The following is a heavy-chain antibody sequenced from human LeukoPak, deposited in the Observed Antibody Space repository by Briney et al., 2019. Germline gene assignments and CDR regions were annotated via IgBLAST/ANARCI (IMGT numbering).Heavy chain of an antibody. J-gene: IGHJ5*02. CDR3: AKNGQRGFSFDP. CDR2: ISYSGNT. D-gene: IGHD2-8*01. CDR1: GGSVSRGGYY. Sequence: SETLSLTCTVSGGSVSRGGYYWNWIRQHPAKGLEWIGYISYSGNTHYNPSLKSRVTISADSSKNQFSLKWYSVTAADTGLYYCAKNGQRGFSFDPWGQGTLVIVAS. V-gene: IGHV4-31*03.